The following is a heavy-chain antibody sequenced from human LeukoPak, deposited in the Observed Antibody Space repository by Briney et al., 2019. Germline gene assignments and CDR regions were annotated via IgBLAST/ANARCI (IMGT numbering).Heavy chain of an antibody. Sequence: GGSLRLSCAASGFTFSSYRMSWVRQAPGKGLEWVANIKHDGSEKFYVDSVKGRFTISRDNAKNSLYLQMNSLRAEDTAVYYCARDWGYCSGDGCQERFDYWGQGNLVTVSS. J-gene: IGHJ4*02. CDR2: IKHDGSEK. V-gene: IGHV3-7*05. CDR1: GFTFSSYR. D-gene: IGHD2-15*01. CDR3: ARDWGYCSGDGCQERFDY.